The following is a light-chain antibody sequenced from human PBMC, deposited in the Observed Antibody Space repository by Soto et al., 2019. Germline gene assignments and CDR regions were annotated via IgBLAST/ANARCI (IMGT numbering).Light chain of an antibody. CDR1: QSFHTNY. CDR2: GAS. Sequence: EIVLTQSPGTLSLSPGERATLSCRASQSFHTNYLAWYQQRPGQAPRLIIYGASNRASGIPERFSGSGSGTDFTLTINRLQPEDSAVYFCQQYGSSPGFTFGGGTKIEI. J-gene: IGKJ4*01. V-gene: IGKV3-20*01. CDR3: QQYGSSPGFT.